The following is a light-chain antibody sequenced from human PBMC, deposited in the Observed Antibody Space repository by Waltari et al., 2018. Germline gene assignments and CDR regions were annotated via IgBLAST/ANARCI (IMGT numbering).Light chain of an antibody. V-gene: IGLV3-21*02. CDR2: HDS. Sequence: SYVLTQPPSVSVAPGQTATLVCGADQIRTKTVNWYQQRPGQAPVLVVYHDSGRPSGIPERFAGSNSENTATLTITGVEVGDEADYYCQVWDSDIVVFGGGTKLTVL. CDR1: QIRTKT. CDR3: QVWDSDIVV. J-gene: IGLJ2*01.